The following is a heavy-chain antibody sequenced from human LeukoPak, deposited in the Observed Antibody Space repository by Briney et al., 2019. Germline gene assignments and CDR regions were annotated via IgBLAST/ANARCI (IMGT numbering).Heavy chain of an antibody. CDR1: GYTFTGYY. D-gene: IGHD6-6*01. Sequence: GASVKLSCKASGYTFTGYYIQWVRQAPGQGFEWMGWINTNNGGTTYAQKFQGRVSMTRDTSISTAYMELSGLRSDDTAVYYCARSYSTSSGIFYYWVQGTLLTVSS. CDR2: INTNNGGT. V-gene: IGHV1-2*02. CDR3: ARSYSTSSGIFYY. J-gene: IGHJ4*02.